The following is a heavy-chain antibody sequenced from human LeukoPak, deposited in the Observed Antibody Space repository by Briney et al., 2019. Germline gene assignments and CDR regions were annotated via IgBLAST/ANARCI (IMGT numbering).Heavy chain of an antibody. CDR3: AKDLTVTTHGWFDP. J-gene: IGHJ5*02. CDR1: GFTSSSYA. Sequence: GGSLRLSCAASGFTSSSYAMSWVRQAPGKGLEWVSAISGSGGSTYYADSVKGRFTISRDNSKNTLYLQMNSLRAEDTAVYYCAKDLTVTTHGWFDPWGQGTLVTVSS. V-gene: IGHV3-23*01. D-gene: IGHD4-17*01. CDR2: ISGSGGST.